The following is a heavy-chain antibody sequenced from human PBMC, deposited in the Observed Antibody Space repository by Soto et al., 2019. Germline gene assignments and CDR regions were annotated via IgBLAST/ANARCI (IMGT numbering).Heavy chain of an antibody. CDR2: ITADGGT. D-gene: IGHD2-15*01. CDR3: APHVSCSGGSCQYDAFAI. CDR1: GFTVSSHA. Sequence: EVQVLESGGGLVQPGGSLRLSCEGSGFTVSSHAMTWIRQAPGKGPEWVSTITADGGTYYADSVKGRFAMSRDTSESTLYLQRNSVGAEDTAAYYCAPHVSCSGGSCQYDAFAIRGQGTMVTVSS. J-gene: IGHJ3*02. V-gene: IGHV3-23*01.